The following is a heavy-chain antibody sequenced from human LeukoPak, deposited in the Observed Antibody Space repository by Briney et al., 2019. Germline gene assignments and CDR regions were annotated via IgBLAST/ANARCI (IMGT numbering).Heavy chain of an antibody. Sequence: SQTLYLKYAGYAGAVSGYYWGWLRQPPGKGLEWIGEINHSGSTNYNPSLKSRVTISVDTSKNQFSLKLSSVTAADTAVYYCASGGTGDHFDYWGQGTLVTVSS. J-gene: IGHJ4*02. V-gene: IGHV4-34*01. CDR3: ASGGTGDHFDY. CDR1: AGAVSGYY. CDR2: INHSGST. D-gene: IGHD7-27*01.